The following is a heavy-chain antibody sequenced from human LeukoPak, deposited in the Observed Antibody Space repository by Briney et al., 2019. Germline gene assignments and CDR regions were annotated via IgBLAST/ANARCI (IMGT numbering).Heavy chain of an antibody. CDR3: ARGSSGSYYYYYMDV. Sequence: GASVKVPCKASGGTFSSSAISWVRQAPGQGLEWMGGIIPIFGTANYAQKFQGRVTITTDKSTSTAYMELSSLRSEDTAVYYCARGSSGSYYYYYMDVWGKGTTVTVSS. CDR1: GGTFSSSA. D-gene: IGHD1-26*01. V-gene: IGHV1-69*05. CDR2: IIPIFGTA. J-gene: IGHJ6*03.